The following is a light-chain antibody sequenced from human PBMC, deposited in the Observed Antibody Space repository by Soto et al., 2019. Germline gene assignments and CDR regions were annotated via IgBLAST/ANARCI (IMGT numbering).Light chain of an antibody. CDR1: SNDVGAYDH. Sequence: QSALTQPLSVSGSPGQSVAISCTGTSNDVGAYDHVSWYQHSPDKAPKLLIFDVNKRPSGVPDRFSGSKSGNTASLTISGLQVDDEAEYFCSSFAGTYSLYIFGSGTKLTVL. CDR2: DVN. J-gene: IGLJ1*01. CDR3: SSFAGTYSLYI. V-gene: IGLV2-11*01.